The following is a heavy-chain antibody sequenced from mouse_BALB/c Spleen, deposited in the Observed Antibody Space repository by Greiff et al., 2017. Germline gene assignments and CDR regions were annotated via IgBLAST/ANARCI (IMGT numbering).Heavy chain of an antibody. Sequence: EVQGVESGGGLVKPGGSLKLSCAASGFTFSSYAMSWVRQTPEKRLEWVATISSGGSYTYYPDSVKGRFTISRDNAKNTLYLQMSSLRSEDTAMYYCARQGALRLHHAMDYWGQGTSVTVSS. D-gene: IGHD1-2*01. CDR3: ARQGALRLHHAMDY. CDR1: GFTFSSYA. CDR2: ISSGGSYT. J-gene: IGHJ4*01. V-gene: IGHV5-9-3*01.